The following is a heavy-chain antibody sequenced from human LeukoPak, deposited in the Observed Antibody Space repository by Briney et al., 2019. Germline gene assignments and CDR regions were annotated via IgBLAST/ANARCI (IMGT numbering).Heavy chain of an antibody. J-gene: IGHJ4*02. CDR2: ISGSGGST. Sequence: GGSLRLSCAASGFTFSSYAMSWVRQAPGKGLEWVSAISGSGGSTYYADSVKGRFTISRDNSKNTLYLQMNSLRAEDTAVYYCANGFTYYDFWSGFDYWGQGTLVTASS. V-gene: IGHV3-23*01. D-gene: IGHD3-3*01. CDR3: ANGFTYYDFWSGFDY. CDR1: GFTFSSYA.